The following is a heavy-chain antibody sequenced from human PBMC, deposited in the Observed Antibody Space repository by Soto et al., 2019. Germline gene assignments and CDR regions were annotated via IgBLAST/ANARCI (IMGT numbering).Heavy chain of an antibody. D-gene: IGHD6-13*01. Sequence: EVQLVESGGGLVQPGRSLRLSCAASGFTFDDYAMHWVRQAPGKGLEWVSGISWNSGSIGYAGSVKGRFTISRDNAKNSLYLQMNSLRAEDTALYDCALGYSSSWYCGDAFDIWGQVTMVTVSS. CDR3: ALGYSSSWYCGDAFDI. J-gene: IGHJ3*02. CDR2: ISWNSGSI. CDR1: GFTFDDYA. V-gene: IGHV3-9*01.